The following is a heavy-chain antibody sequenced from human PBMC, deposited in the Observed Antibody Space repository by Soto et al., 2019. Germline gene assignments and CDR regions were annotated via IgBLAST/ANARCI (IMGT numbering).Heavy chain of an antibody. CDR3: ARDCEKRLCFGQLSLFDP. D-gene: IGHD3-10*01. CDR1: GYTFTSYG. Sequence: ASMKVSCKASGYTFTSYGISWVRQAPGQGLEWMGWISAYNGNTNYAQKLQGRVTMTTDTSTSTAYTELRSLRSDDTAVYYCARDCEKRLCFGQLSLFDPSGQGTLVIVSS. CDR2: ISAYNGNT. J-gene: IGHJ5*02. V-gene: IGHV1-18*01.